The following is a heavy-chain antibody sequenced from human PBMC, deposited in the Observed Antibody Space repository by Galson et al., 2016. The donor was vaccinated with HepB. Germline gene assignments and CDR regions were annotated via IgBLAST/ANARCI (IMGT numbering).Heavy chain of an antibody. D-gene: IGHD6-19*01. J-gene: IGHJ4*02. CDR3: ARRGSGWSLFDS. Sequence: QSGAEVKKPGESLTISCRGSGYSFSSYWIGWVRQMPGKGLEWLGNTYPGASDTRYSQSFQGQVPISADKSITTAYLQWSSLKASDTAFYYCARRGSGWSLFDSWGQGTLVTVSS. CDR1: GYSFSSYW. V-gene: IGHV5-51*01. CDR2: TYPGASDT.